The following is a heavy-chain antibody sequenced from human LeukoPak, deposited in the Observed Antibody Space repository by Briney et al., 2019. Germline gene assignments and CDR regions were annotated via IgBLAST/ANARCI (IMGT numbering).Heavy chain of an antibody. D-gene: IGHD6-13*01. CDR1: GGSISSSSYY. J-gene: IGHJ4*02. CDR3: ARGKGSSLYYLFDY. Sequence: SETLSLTCTVSGGSISSSSYYWGWIRQPPGKGLEWIGSIYYSGSTYYNPSLKSRVTISVDTSKNQFSLKLSSVTAADTAVYYCARGKGSSLYYLFDYWGQGTLVTVSS. CDR2: IYYSGST. V-gene: IGHV4-39*07.